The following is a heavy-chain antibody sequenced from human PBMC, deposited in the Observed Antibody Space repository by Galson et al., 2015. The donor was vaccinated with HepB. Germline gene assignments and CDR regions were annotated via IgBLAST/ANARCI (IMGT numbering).Heavy chain of an antibody. CDR2: INTARTI. J-gene: IGHJ2*01. CDR3: ARDPTVVANWYFDL. Sequence: SLRLSCAASGFTFSTYSMHWVRQAPGKGLEWISYINTARTIYYADSVRGRFTISRDNAKTSLFLHMDSLRDEDTAIYYCARDPTVVANWYFDLWGRGTLVTVSS. CDR1: GFTFSTYS. D-gene: IGHD2-15*01. V-gene: IGHV3-48*02.